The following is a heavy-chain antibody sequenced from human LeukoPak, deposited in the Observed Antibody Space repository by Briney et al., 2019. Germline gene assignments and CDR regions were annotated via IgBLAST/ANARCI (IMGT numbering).Heavy chain of an antibody. CDR2: INHSGNT. J-gene: IGHJ4*02. CDR1: GGSFSDYY. V-gene: IGHV4-34*01. D-gene: IGHD6-19*01. Sequence: SETLSLTCAVYGGSFSDYYWSWIRQPPGKGLEWIGEINHSGNTNYNPSLKSRVTISVDTSKNQFPLKLSSVTAADTAVYYCARGYSSGWYQVDYWGQGTLVTVSS. CDR3: ARGYSSGWYQVDY.